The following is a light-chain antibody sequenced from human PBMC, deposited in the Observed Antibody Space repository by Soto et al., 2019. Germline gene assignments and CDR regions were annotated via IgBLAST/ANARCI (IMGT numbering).Light chain of an antibody. CDR2: AAS. V-gene: IGKV1-17*03. Sequence: DIQMTQSPSAMSASVGDIVTITCRAIQDISDFLAWFQQKPGEVPKRLIYAASSLESGVPSRFSGSGSGTEFNLTISSLQPEDFATYYCLKNSRYPWTLGQGTKVEIK. J-gene: IGKJ1*01. CDR3: LKNSRYPWT. CDR1: QDISDF.